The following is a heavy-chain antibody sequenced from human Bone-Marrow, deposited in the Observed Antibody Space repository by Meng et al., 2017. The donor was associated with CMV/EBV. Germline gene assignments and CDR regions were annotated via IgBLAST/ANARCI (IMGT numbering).Heavy chain of an antibody. CDR2: ISSSSYI. V-gene: IGHV3-21*01. Sequence: GESLKISCAASGFTFSSYWMHWVRQAPGKGLEWVSSISSSSYIYYADSVKGRFTISRDNAKNSLYLQMNGLRAEDTAVYYCARDPPQKLGGMDVWGQGTTVTVSS. CDR3: ARDPPQKLGGMDV. D-gene: IGHD3-10*01. J-gene: IGHJ6*02. CDR1: GFTFSSYW.